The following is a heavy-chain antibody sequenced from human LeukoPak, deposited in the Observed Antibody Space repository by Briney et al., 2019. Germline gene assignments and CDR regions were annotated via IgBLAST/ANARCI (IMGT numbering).Heavy chain of an antibody. D-gene: IGHD5-18*01. CDR3: AKGLKTAVGPYKGYHYYMDV. Sequence: SETLSLTCTISGGSINNYYWSWIRQPPGKGLEWIGYINYSGFTKYNPSVKSRITLSVDTPKNQFSLNLTSVTAADTAIYYCAKGLKTAVGPYKGYHYYMDVWGKGTTVTVSS. CDR2: INYSGFT. CDR1: GGSINNYY. V-gene: IGHV4-59*08. J-gene: IGHJ6*03.